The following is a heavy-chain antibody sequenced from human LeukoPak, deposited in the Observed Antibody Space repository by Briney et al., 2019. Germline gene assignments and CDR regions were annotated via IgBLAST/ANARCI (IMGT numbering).Heavy chain of an antibody. V-gene: IGHV3-30*02. CDR2: IRYEGSNK. CDR1: GFTFSSYG. D-gene: IGHD3-10*01. J-gene: IGHJ4*02. Sequence: GGSLRLSCAASGFTFSSYGMHWVRQAPGKGLEWVAFIRYEGSNKFYADSVKGRFTISRDNSKNTLYLQMNSLRAEDTAVYYCAKDLDYYGSGSYTFDYWGQGTLVTVSS. CDR3: AKDLDYYGSGSYTFDY.